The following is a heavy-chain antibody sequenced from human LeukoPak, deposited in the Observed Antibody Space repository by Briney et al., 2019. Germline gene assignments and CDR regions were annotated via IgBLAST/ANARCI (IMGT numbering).Heavy chain of an antibody. Sequence: SQTLSLTCTVSGGSISSGGYYWSWIRQHPGKGLEWIGYINFSGSTSYNPSLKSRVTISVDTSKNQFSLKLSSVTAADTAVYYCARAPVGYCSGGTCKRYFDYWGQGTLVTVSS. J-gene: IGHJ4*02. V-gene: IGHV4-30-4*08. D-gene: IGHD2-15*01. CDR2: INFSGST. CDR1: GGSISSGGYY. CDR3: ARAPVGYCSGGTCKRYFDY.